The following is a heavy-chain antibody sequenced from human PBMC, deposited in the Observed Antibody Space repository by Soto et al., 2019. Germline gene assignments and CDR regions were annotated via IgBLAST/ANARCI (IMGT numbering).Heavy chain of an antibody. CDR3: ASVLMVYATRYGDYYYYGMDV. V-gene: IGHV1-69*13. CDR2: IIPIFGTA. D-gene: IGHD2-8*01. J-gene: IGHJ6*02. Sequence: SVKVSCKASGGTFSSYAISWVRQAPGQGLEWMGVIIPIFGTANYAQKFQGRVTITADESTSTAYMELSSLRSEDTAVYYCASVLMVYATRYGDYYYYGMDVWGQGTTGTVSS. CDR1: GGTFSSYA.